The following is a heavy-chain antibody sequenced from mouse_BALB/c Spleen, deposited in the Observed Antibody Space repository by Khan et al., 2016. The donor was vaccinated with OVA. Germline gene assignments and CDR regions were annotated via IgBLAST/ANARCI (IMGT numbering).Heavy chain of an antibody. CDR1: GYTFTSYW. D-gene: IGHD4-1*01. Sequence: EVELVESGTVLARPGASVKMSCKASGYTFTSYWMHWVKQRPGQGLEWIGDIYPGNTDTNYNQKFKGKAKLTAVTSTSTAYMELSSLTNEDAAVCYCSRRNWDVAWFAYWGQGTLVTVSA. V-gene: IGHV1-5*01. J-gene: IGHJ3*01. CDR2: IYPGNTDT. CDR3: SRRNWDVAWFAY.